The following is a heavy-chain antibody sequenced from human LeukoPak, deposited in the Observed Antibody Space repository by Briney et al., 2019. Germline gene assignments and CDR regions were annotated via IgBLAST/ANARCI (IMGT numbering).Heavy chain of an antibody. Sequence: GESLKISCKGSGYSFTTYWIGWLRQMPGKGLEWMGIIYPGDSDTRYSPSFQGQVTISADNSISTAYLQCSSLKASDTAMYYCARGDATMGAFDYWGQGTLVTVSS. CDR1: GYSFTTYW. J-gene: IGHJ4*02. D-gene: IGHD5-18*01. CDR2: IYPGDSDT. CDR3: ARGDATMGAFDY. V-gene: IGHV5-51*01.